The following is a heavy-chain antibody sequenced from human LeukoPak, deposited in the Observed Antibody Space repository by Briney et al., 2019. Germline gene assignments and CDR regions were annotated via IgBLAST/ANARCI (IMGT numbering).Heavy chain of an antibody. J-gene: IGHJ4*02. V-gene: IGHV5-51*01. Sequence: RGESLKISCKGSGYSFTSYWIGWVRQMPGKGLEWMGIIYPGDSDTRYSPSFQGQVTISADKSISTAYLQWSSLKASDTAMYYCARGDYGDYRGTNFDYWGQGTLVTVSS. CDR1: GYSFTSYW. CDR2: IYPGDSDT. CDR3: ARGDYGDYRGTNFDY. D-gene: IGHD4-17*01.